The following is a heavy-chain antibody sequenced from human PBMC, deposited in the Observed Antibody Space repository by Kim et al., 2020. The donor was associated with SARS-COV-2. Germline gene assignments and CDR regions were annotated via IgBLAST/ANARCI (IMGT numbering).Heavy chain of an antibody. V-gene: IGHV4-59*01. CDR1: GGSISGFY. CDR3: ARLHDSGLADR. CDR2: IHYTGTT. J-gene: IGHJ5*02. Sequence: SETLSLTCTVSGGSISGFYWTWSRQAPGEGREWVGYIHYTGTTRYNPSLESRLTMSIDTSKNQFSLRLSNVAAADTAVYYCARLHDSGLADRWGQGTLVTVSS. D-gene: IGHD6-19*01.